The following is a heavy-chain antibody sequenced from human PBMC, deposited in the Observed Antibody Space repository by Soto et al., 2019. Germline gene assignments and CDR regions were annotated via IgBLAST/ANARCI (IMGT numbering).Heavy chain of an antibody. D-gene: IGHD4-4*01. J-gene: IGHJ6*02. CDR3: AKDLATVSTDYYYYAMDV. Sequence: QVQLVESGGGVVQPGRSLRLSCETSGFTFSHYGMHWVRQAPGKGLEWVALIAYDGSNNYYADSVKGRFAISRDNSKNTRYLQMNRLRAEDTAVYYCAKDLATVSTDYYYYAMDVWGLGTTVTVPS. V-gene: IGHV3-30*18. CDR1: GFTFSHYG. CDR2: IAYDGSNN.